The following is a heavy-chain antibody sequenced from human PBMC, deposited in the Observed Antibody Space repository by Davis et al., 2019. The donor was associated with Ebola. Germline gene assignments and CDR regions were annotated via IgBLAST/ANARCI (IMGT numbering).Heavy chain of an antibody. CDR1: GFTFRSYA. Sequence: GGSLRPSCAASGFTFRSYAMSWVRQAPGKGLEWVSVISGSGGSTYYADSVKGRFTISRDNSKNTLYLQMNNLRAEDTAVYYCASRYGSGSYFTYWGQGTLVTVSS. CDR2: ISGSGGST. J-gene: IGHJ4*02. CDR3: ASRYGSGSYFTY. D-gene: IGHD3-10*01. V-gene: IGHV3-23*01.